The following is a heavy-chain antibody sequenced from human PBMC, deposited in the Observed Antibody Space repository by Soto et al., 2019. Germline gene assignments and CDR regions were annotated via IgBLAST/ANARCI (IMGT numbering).Heavy chain of an antibody. CDR2: TYYRSKWYN. V-gene: IGHV6-1*01. Sequence: PSQTLSLTGAISGDSGSSNSAAWNWIRQSPSRGLEWLGRTYYRSKWYNDYAVSVKSRITINPDTSKNQFSLQLNSVTPEDTAVYYCARDRAYSSTWPTRDYYYGMDVWGQGTTVTVSS. D-gene: IGHD6-13*01. CDR1: GDSGSSNSAA. CDR3: ARDRAYSSTWPTRDYYYGMDV. J-gene: IGHJ6*02.